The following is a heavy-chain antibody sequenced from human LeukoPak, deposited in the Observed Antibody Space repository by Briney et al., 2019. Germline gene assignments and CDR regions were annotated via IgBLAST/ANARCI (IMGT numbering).Heavy chain of an antibody. Sequence: RSETLSLTCTVSGGSISSYYWSWIRQPAGKGLEWIGRIYTSGSTNYNPSLKSRVTMSVDTSKNQFSLKLSSVTAADTAVYYCARGPAAIYYYYMDVWGKGTTVTISS. CDR2: IYTSGST. CDR1: GGSISSYY. V-gene: IGHV4-4*07. D-gene: IGHD2-2*01. CDR3: ARGPAAIYYYYMDV. J-gene: IGHJ6*03.